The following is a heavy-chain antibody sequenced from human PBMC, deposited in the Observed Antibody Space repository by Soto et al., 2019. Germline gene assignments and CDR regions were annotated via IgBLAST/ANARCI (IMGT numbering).Heavy chain of an antibody. CDR1: GFTFSSYG. V-gene: IGHV3-33*01. CDR2: IWYDGSNK. CDR3: ARELGVGSGRYEENWFDP. J-gene: IGHJ5*02. Sequence: QVQLVESGGGVVQPGRSLRLSCAASGFTFSSYGMHWVRQAPGKGLEWVAVIWYDGSNKYYADSVKGRFTISRDNSKNPLYLQMNSLRAEDTAVYYCARELGVGSGRYEENWFDPWGQGTLVTVSS. D-gene: IGHD6-19*01.